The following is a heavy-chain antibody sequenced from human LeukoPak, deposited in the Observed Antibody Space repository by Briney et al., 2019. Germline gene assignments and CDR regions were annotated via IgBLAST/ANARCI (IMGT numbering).Heavy chain of an antibody. J-gene: IGHJ4*02. V-gene: IGHV4-39*01. CDR2: IYYSGST. D-gene: IGHD3-3*01. CDR3: ARVISDFWSGYYTFDY. Sequence: IYYSGSTYYNPSLKSRVTISVDTSKNQFSLKLSSETAADTAVYYCARVISDFWSGYYTFDYWGQGTLVTVSS.